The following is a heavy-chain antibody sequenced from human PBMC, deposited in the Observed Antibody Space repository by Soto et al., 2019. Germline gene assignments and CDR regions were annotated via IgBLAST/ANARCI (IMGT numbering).Heavy chain of an antibody. Sequence: QVQLVESGGGLVKPGGSLRLSCGASGFTITDYYMSWIRQAPGKGLEWGSHISSVGTTTYYADSVKGRFSISMDNAKNSLYLQMNSLRAEDTAVYYCARDQEGSGSHWLGYNYYAMDVWGQGTTVTVSS. J-gene: IGHJ6*02. CDR3: ARDQEGSGSHWLGYNYYAMDV. CDR1: GFTITDYY. D-gene: IGHD3-10*01. V-gene: IGHV3-11*01. CDR2: ISSVGTTT.